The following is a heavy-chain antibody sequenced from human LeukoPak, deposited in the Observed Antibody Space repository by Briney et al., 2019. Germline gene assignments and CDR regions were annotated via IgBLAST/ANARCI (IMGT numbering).Heavy chain of an antibody. CDR1: GFTFSSYW. V-gene: IGHV3-7*01. J-gene: IGHJ6*03. D-gene: IGHD6-19*01. CDR2: IKQDGSEK. Sequence: GGSLRLSCAASGFTFSSYWMSWVRQAPGKGLEWVANIKQDGSEKYYVDSVKGRFTISRDNAKNSLYLQMNSLRAEDTAVYYCARRSRQWLVGYYYNYMDVWGKGTTVTVSS. CDR3: ARRSRQWLVGYYYNYMDV.